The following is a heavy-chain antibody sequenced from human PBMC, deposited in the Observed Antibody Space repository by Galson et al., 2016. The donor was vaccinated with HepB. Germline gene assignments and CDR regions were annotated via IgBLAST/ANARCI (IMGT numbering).Heavy chain of an antibody. D-gene: IGHD3-16*01. Sequence: SETLSLTCSVSGGSIRSSVYYWGWIRQPPGKGPEWIGSIHYSGNTYYNPSLKSRLTISVDTSKNQFSLKLSSVTAADTAEYFCARRHPGIEQRLQGGAFDMWGQGTIVTVSS. V-gene: IGHV4-39*01. CDR3: ARRHPGIEQRLQGGAFDM. CDR2: IHYSGNT. CDR1: GGSIRSSVYY. J-gene: IGHJ3*02.